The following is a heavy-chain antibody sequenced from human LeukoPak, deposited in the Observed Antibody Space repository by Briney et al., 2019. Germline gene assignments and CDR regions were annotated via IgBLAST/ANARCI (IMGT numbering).Heavy chain of an antibody. Sequence: SETLSLTCTVSGGSISSSIYYWGWIRQPPGKGLEWIGSIYYSGSTYYNPSLKSRVTVSVDTSKNQFSLRLSSVTAADTAVYYCARVTVDHFGGNWFDPWGQGTLVTVSS. D-gene: IGHD3-10*01. CDR2: IYYSGST. CDR3: ARVTVDHFGGNWFDP. V-gene: IGHV4-39*07. CDR1: GGSISSSIYY. J-gene: IGHJ5*02.